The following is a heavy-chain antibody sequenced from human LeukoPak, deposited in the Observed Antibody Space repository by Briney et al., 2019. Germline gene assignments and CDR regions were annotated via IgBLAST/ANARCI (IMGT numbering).Heavy chain of an antibody. V-gene: IGHV1-46*01. Sequence: ASVKVSCKASGYTFTSYYMHWVRQAPGQGLEWMGIINPSGGSTNYAQKFQGRVTMTRDTSTSTVYMELSSLKSEDTAVYYCARGIGGSYYVGYYFDYWGQGTLVTVSS. CDR1: GYTFTSYY. J-gene: IGHJ4*02. CDR3: ARGIGGSYYVGYYFDY. D-gene: IGHD1-26*01. CDR2: INPSGGST.